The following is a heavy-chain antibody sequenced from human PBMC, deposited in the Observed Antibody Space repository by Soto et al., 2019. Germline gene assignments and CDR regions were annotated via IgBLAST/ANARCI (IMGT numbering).Heavy chain of an antibody. V-gene: IGHV6-1*01. J-gene: IGHJ2*01. CDR3: AKGPSIAARSSYWYFEL. D-gene: IGHD6-6*01. Sequence: KQSQTLSLTCAISGDSVSSNSAAWNWIRQSPSRGLEWLGRTYYRSKWYNDYAVSVKSRITINPNTSKNQFALQLNSVTPEDTAVYYCAKGPSIAARSSYWYFELWGRGTLVTVSS. CDR2: TYYRSKWYN. CDR1: GDSVSSNSAA.